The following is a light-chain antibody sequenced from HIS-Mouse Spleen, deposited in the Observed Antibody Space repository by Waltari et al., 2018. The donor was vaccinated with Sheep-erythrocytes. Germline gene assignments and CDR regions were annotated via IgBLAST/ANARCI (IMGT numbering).Light chain of an antibody. CDR2: DVS. Sequence: QSALTQPRSVSGSPGQSVTISCTGTSSDVGGYNYVSLYQQHPGKAPKPMIYDVSKRPSGVPDRFSGSKSGNTASLTISGLQAEDEADYYCCSYAGSYTFWVFGGGTKLTVL. J-gene: IGLJ3*02. CDR1: SSDVGGYNY. CDR3: CSYAGSYTFWV. V-gene: IGLV2-11*01.